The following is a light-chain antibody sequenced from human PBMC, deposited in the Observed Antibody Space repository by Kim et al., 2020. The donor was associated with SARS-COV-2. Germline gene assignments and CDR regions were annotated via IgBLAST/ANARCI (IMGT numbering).Light chain of an antibody. Sequence: DIVMIQSPDSLAVSLGERATINCKSTQSVLYSSNNKNYLAWYQQKPGQPPKLLIYWASTRESGVPDRFSGSGSGTDFTLTISSLQAEDVAVYYCQQYYSSPLTFGQGTKLEI. CDR3: QQYYSSPLT. CDR2: WAS. CDR1: QSVLYSSNNKNY. J-gene: IGKJ2*01. V-gene: IGKV4-1*01.